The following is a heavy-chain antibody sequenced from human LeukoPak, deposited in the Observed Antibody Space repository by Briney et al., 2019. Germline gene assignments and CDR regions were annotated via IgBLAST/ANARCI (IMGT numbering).Heavy chain of an antibody. CDR2: IYYSGST. D-gene: IGHD1-26*01. CDR3: ARVYGSQLDY. J-gene: IGHJ4*02. V-gene: IGHV4-39*07. Sequence: SETLSLTCTVSGGSISSSSYYWGWIRQPPGKGLEWIGSIYYSGSTYYNPSLKGRVTISVDTSKNQFSLKLSSVTAADTAVYYCARVYGSQLDYWGQGTLVTVSS. CDR1: GGSISSSSYY.